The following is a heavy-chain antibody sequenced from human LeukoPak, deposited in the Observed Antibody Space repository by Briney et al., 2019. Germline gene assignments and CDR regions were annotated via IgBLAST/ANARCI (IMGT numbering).Heavy chain of an antibody. CDR2: INPNSGGT. CDR3: ARDRVRGVISVPGYFDY. D-gene: IGHD3-10*01. J-gene: IGHJ4*02. CDR1: GYTFTGYY. V-gene: IGHV1-2*02. Sequence: ASVKVSCKASGYTFTGYYMHWVRQAPGQGLEWMGWINPNSGGTNYAQKLQGRVTMTTDTSTSTAYMELRSLRSDDTAVYYCARDRVRGVISVPGYFDYWGQGTLVTVSS.